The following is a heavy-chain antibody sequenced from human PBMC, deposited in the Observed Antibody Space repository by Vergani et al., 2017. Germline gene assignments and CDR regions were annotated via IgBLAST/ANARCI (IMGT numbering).Heavy chain of an antibody. CDR1: GGSISSYY. CDR2: IYYSGST. CDR3: AGGEDYYGSGSYFAY. J-gene: IGHJ4*02. Sequence: QVQLQESGPGLVKPSETLSLTCTVSGGSISSYYWSWIRQPPGKGLEWIGYIYYSGSTNYNPSLKSRVTISVDTSKNQFSLKLSSVTAADTAVYYCAGGEDYYGSGSYFAYWGQGTLVTVSS. V-gene: IGHV4-59*01. D-gene: IGHD3-10*01.